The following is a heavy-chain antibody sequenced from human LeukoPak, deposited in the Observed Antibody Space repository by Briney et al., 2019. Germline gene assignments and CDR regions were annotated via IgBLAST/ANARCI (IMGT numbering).Heavy chain of an antibody. CDR3: VHINSWGSYSVFDY. Sequence: SGPTLVKSRQTLTLTCTFSGFSLTTSGVGVGWIRQPPGKALEWLALIYWNDDRHYSPSLKSSLTITKDTSKNQVVLTMTKMDPVDTATYYCVHINSWGSYSVFDYWGQGTLVTVSS. D-gene: IGHD3-16*01. J-gene: IGHJ4*02. V-gene: IGHV2-5*01. CDR1: GFSLTTSGVG. CDR2: IYWNDDR.